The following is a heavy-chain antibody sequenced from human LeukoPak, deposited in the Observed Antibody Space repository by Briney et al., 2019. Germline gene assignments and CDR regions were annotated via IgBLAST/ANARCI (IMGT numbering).Heavy chain of an antibody. V-gene: IGHV4-39*01. CDR1: GGSISGSPYY. Sequence: SETLSLTCTVSGGSISGSPYYWGWIRQPPGKGLEWIGNIYYSGSTYYNPSLKTRVTISVETSKNQFSLKLTSVTAADTAVYYCARHASVDGNWPRPLDYWGQGSLVTVSS. CDR2: IYYSGST. CDR3: ARHASVDGNWPRPLDY. J-gene: IGHJ4*02. D-gene: IGHD6-19*01.